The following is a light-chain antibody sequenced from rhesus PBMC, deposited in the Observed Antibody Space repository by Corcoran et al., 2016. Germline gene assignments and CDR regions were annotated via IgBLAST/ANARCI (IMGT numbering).Light chain of an antibody. Sequence: DIQMTQSPSSLSASLGDRVSITCRASKSVNNYLNWYQQKPGKAPQLLSFKASSLESGFPSRFSGSGAGTDYNLTISSLQPEDLATYYCQHAYGTPFTCGPGTKLEIK. J-gene: IGKJ3*01. CDR3: QHAYGTPFT. CDR1: KSVNNY. CDR2: KAS. V-gene: IGKV1-74*01.